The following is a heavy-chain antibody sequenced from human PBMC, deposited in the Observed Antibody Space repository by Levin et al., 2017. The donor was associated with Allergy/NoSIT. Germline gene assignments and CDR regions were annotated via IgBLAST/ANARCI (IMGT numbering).Heavy chain of an antibody. D-gene: IGHD5-12*01. V-gene: IGHV4-61*02. J-gene: IGHJ6*03. Sequence: SETLSLTCSVSGDSISRGFYYWSWIRQPAGEGLEWIGRIYVTGSTTYIPSLKSRVTISLDRSKDQVSLKINSVTAADTAVYYCARDLEGFSGYKPYCYIDVWGKGTTVTVSS. CDR1: GDSISRGFYY. CDR2: IYVTGST. CDR3: ARDLEGFSGYKPYCYIDV.